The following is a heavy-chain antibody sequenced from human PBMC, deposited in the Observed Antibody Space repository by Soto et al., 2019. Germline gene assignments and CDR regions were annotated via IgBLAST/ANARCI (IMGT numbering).Heavy chain of an antibody. D-gene: IGHD2-21*02. V-gene: IGHV4-59*01. J-gene: IGHJ6*03. Sequence: QVQLQESGPGLVKPSETLSLTCTVSGGSISSYYWSWIRQPPGKGLEWIGYIYYSGSTNYNPSLKSRVTISVDTSKNQFSLKLSSVTAADTAVYYCARVTRYYYMDVWGKGTTVTVSS. CDR3: ARVTRYYYMDV. CDR2: IYYSGST. CDR1: GGSISSYY.